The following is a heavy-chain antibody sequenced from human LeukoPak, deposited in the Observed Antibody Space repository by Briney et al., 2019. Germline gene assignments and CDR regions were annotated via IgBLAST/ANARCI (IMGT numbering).Heavy chain of an antibody. D-gene: IGHD2-2*01. CDR2: ISSSGSTI. J-gene: IGHJ6*02. CDR1: GFTFSSYE. V-gene: IGHV3-48*03. Sequence: HPGGSLRLSCAASGFTFSSYEMNWVRQAPGKGLEWGSYISSSGSTIYYADSVKGRFTISRDNAKNSLYLQMNSLRAEDTAVYYCARDYCSSTSCYLYYYYGMDVWGQGTTVTVSS. CDR3: ARDYCSSTSCYLYYYYGMDV.